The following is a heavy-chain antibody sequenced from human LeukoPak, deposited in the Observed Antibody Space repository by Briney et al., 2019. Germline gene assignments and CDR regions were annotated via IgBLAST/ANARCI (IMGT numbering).Heavy chain of an antibody. Sequence: GGSLRLSCGDSGFTLSKYWMHWVRQVPGKGLTWVSRINRDGSRIDHAGSVKGRFTISRDNAKNTLYLQMNSLRPEDTAVYYCVRDFAGPDDLWGQGTLVTVSS. CDR2: INRDGSRI. CDR1: GFTLSKYW. D-gene: IGHD3-3*01. CDR3: VRDFAGPDDL. V-gene: IGHV3-74*01. J-gene: IGHJ5*02.